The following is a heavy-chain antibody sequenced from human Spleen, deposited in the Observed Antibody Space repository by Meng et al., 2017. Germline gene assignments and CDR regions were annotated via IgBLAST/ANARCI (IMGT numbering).Heavy chain of an antibody. J-gene: IGHJ4*02. Sequence: GESLKISCAASGFTFSNAWMSWIRQAPGKGLEWVGRIKSKTDGGTTDYAAPVQGRFTISRDDSKNTLYLQMNSLKTEDTAVYYCTGPALDYFDYWGQGTLVTVSS. CDR1: GFTFSNAW. CDR3: TGPALDYFDY. V-gene: IGHV3-15*01. CDR2: IKSKTDGGTT.